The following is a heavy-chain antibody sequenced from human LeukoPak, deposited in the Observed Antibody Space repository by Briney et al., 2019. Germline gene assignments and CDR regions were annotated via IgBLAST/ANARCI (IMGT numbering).Heavy chain of an antibody. CDR1: GFTFSSYS. D-gene: IGHD6-19*01. J-gene: IGHJ5*02. CDR2: ISSSTTTI. V-gene: IGHV3-48*04. Sequence: GGSLRLSCAASGFTFSSYSMNWVRQAPGKGLEWVSYISSSTTTIYYADSVKGRFTISRDNAKNSLYLQMNSLRAEDTAVYYCARLAVAGPYNWFDPWGQGTLVTVSS. CDR3: ARLAVAGPYNWFDP.